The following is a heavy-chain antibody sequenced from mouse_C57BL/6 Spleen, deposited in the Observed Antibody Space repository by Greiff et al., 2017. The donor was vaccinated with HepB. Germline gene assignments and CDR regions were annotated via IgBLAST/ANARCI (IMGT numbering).Heavy chain of an antibody. CDR1: GYTFTSYW. CDR2: IYPGSGST. J-gene: IGHJ2*01. CDR3: ARGRYDYDVRYFDY. D-gene: IGHD2-4*01. V-gene: IGHV1-55*01. Sequence: VQLQQPGAELVKPGASVKMSCKASGYTFTSYWITWVKQRPGQGLEWIGDIYPGSGSTNYNEKFKSKATLTVDTSSSTAYMQLSSLTSEDSAVYYCARGRYDYDVRYFDYWGQGTTLTVSS.